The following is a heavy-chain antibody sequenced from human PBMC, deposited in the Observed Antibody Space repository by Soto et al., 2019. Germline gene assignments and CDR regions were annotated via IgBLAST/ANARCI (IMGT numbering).Heavy chain of an antibody. J-gene: IGHJ4*02. Sequence: QITLKESGPTLVKPTQTLTLTCTFSGFSLSTSGVGVGWIRQPPGKALEWLALIYWDDDKRYSPSLKSRLTITKDTSKNQVVLTMTNMDPVDTATYYCAHFSMTTVTTYYFDYWGQGTLVTVSS. D-gene: IGHD4-17*01. CDR3: AHFSMTTVTTYYFDY. CDR2: IYWDDDK. CDR1: GFSLSTSGVG. V-gene: IGHV2-5*02.